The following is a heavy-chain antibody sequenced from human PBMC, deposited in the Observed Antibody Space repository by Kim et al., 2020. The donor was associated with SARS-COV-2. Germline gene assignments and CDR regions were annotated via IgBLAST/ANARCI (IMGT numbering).Heavy chain of an antibody. V-gene: IGHV3-30*01. Sequence: KKYYPDSVKGRCTISRDNSKNTLYLQMTSLRAEDTAVYYWARTTIGAFDIWGQGTMVTVSS. D-gene: IGHD1-1*01. CDR3: ARTTIGAFDI. CDR2: KK. J-gene: IGHJ3*02.